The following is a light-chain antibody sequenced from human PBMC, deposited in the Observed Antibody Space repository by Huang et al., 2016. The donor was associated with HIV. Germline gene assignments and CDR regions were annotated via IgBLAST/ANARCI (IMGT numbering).Light chain of an antibody. Sequence: EIVLTQSPATLSLSPGERATLSCRASQSVSSYLAWYQQKPGQAPRLLIYDASNRATGIPAMCSGSGSGTDFTLTISSLEPEDFSVYYCQQRSNWPPYTFGQGTKLEIK. CDR3: QQRSNWPPYT. CDR2: DAS. V-gene: IGKV3-11*01. CDR1: QSVSSY. J-gene: IGKJ2*01.